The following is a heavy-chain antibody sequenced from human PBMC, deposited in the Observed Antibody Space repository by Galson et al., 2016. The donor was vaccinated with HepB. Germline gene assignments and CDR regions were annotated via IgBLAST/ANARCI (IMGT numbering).Heavy chain of an antibody. CDR2: ISCDGSDK. V-gene: IGHV3-30*18. J-gene: IGHJ6*02. CDR1: GFTFSSYG. CDR3: AKDVWRGSGTDYYGMDV. D-gene: IGHD1-1*01. Sequence: SLRLSCAAYGFTFSSYGMHWVRQAPGQGLEWVAVISCDGSDKYYADSVNGRFTISRDNSKNTLYLQMSSLRAEDTAVYYCAKDVWRGSGTDYYGMDVWGQGTTVTVSS.